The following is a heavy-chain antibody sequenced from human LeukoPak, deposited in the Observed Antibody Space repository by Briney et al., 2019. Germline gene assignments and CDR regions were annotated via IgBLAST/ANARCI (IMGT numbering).Heavy chain of an antibody. CDR3: ARADSSSSRLDC. Sequence: GGSLRLSCAASGLTFSSHWMHWVRQAPGKGLVWVSRITNDGSSTTYADSVKGRFTISRDNAKNMLYLQVNSLRAEDTAVYFCARADSSSSRLDCWGQGTLVTVSS. V-gene: IGHV3-74*01. CDR1: GLTFSSHW. J-gene: IGHJ4*02. CDR2: ITNDGSST. D-gene: IGHD6-6*01.